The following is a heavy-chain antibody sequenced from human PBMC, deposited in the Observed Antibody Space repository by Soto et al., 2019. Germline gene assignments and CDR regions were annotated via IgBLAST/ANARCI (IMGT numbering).Heavy chain of an antibody. J-gene: IGHJ4*02. CDR2: IYYSGST. CDR3: ARLRRVSTDYDILPGSFDY. Sequence: QLQLQESGPGLVKPSETLSLTCTVSGGSISSSSYYWGWIRQPPGKGLEWIGSIYYSGSTYYNPSLKSRVTISVDTSKNQFSLKLSSVTAADTAVYYCARLRRVSTDYDILPGSFDYWGQGTLVTVSS. V-gene: IGHV4-39*01. D-gene: IGHD3-9*01. CDR1: GGSISSSSYY.